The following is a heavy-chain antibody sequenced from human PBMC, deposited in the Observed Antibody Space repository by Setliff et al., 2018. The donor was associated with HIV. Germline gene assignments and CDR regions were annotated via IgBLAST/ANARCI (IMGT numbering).Heavy chain of an antibody. Sequence: SVKVSCKASGGAFSSYALSWVRQAPGQGLEWMGGIIPIFGTANYAQKFQGRVTITTDESTSTAYMELSSLRSEDTAIYYCATQTVAVGAPGYFDSWGQGTLVTVSS. D-gene: IGHD2-15*01. CDR2: IIPIFGTA. J-gene: IGHJ4*02. CDR1: GGAFSSYA. CDR3: ATQTVAVGAPGYFDS. V-gene: IGHV1-69*05.